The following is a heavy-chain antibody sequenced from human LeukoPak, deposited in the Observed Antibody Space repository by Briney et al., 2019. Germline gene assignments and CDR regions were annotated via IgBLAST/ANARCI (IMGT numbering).Heavy chain of an antibody. CDR1: GFTFSNAW. D-gene: IGHD2-15*01. CDR3: TTSPIVVVAAPGFFDY. CDR2: IKSKTDGGTT. V-gene: IGHV3-15*01. Sequence: GGSLRLSGAASGFTFSNAWMSWVRQAPGKGLEWVGRIKSKTDGGTTDYAAPVKGRFTISRDDSKNTLYLQMNSLKTEDTAVYYCTTSPIVVVAAPGFFDYWGQGTLVTVPS. J-gene: IGHJ4*02.